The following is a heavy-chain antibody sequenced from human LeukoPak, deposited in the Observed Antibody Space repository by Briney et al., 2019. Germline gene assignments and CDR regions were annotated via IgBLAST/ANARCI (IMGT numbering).Heavy chain of an antibody. D-gene: IGHD2-2*01. J-gene: IGHJ4*02. CDR2: ISAYNGNT. CDR3: ARGFCSSTSCNFDY. Sequence: VASVKVSCKASGYTLTSYGISWVRQAPGQGLEWMGWISAYNGNTNYAQKLQGRVTMTTDTSTSTAYMELRSLRSDDTAVYYCARGFCSSTSCNFDYWGQGTLVTVSS. V-gene: IGHV1-18*01. CDR1: GYTLTSYG.